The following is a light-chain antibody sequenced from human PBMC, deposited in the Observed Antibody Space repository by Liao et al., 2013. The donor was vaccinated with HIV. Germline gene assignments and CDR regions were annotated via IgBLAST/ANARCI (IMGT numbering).Light chain of an antibody. CDR1: KLGDKY. J-gene: IGLJ1*01. V-gene: IGLV3-1*01. CDR2: QDS. CDR3: QVWHSSSDHYV. Sequence: SYELTQPPSVSVSPGQTASITCSGDKLGDKYACWYQQKPGQSPVLVIYQDSKRPSGIPERFSGSNSGNTATLTISRVEAGDEADYYCQVWHSSSDHYVFGTGTKVTVL.